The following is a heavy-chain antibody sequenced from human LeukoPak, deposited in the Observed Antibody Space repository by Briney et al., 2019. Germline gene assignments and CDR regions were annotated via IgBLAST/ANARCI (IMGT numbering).Heavy chain of an antibody. J-gene: IGHJ4*02. CDR2: IIPVFGTP. CDR1: GGTFSSYS. V-gene: IGHV1-69*13. CDR3: ARRGGYCSGGTCYHDY. Sequence: ASVTVSCTASGGTFSSYSITWVRQAPGQGLEWMGGIIPVFGTPIYAQMFQGRVTITAEESTSTAYMELSSLRSEDTAVYYCARRGGYCSGGTCYHDYWGQGTLVTVSS. D-gene: IGHD2-15*01.